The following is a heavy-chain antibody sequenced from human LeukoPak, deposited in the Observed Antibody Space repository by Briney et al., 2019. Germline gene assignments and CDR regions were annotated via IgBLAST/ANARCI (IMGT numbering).Heavy chain of an antibody. CDR2: MNPNSGNT. D-gene: IGHD2-2*01. V-gene: IGHV1-8*01. J-gene: IGHJ4*02. Sequence: ASVKVSCKASGYTFTSYDINWVRPATGQGLEWMGWMNPNSGNTGYAQKFQGRVTMTRNTSISTAYMELSSLRSEDTAVYYCARAPYCSSTSCSGADYWGQGTLVTVSS. CDR1: GYTFTSYD. CDR3: ARAPYCSSTSCSGADY.